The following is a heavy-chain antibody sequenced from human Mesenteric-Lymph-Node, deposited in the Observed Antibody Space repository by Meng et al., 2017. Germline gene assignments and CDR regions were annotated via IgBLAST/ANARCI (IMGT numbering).Heavy chain of an antibody. CDR2: IYHSGHT. Sequence: QVQLQESGPGLVKPSQTLSLTCTVSDVSISSGDYSWSWIRQPPGKGLEWIGNIYHSGHTYYNPSLKSRVTISGDTSKNQFSLKLSSVTAADTAVYYCATWIQLGAFDYWGQGTLVTVSS. V-gene: IGHV4-31*03. D-gene: IGHD1-1*01. J-gene: IGHJ4*02. CDR3: ATWIQLGAFDY. CDR1: DVSISSGDYS.